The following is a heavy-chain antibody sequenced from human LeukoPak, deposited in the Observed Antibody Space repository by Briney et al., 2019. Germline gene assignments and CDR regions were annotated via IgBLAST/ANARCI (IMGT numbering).Heavy chain of an antibody. D-gene: IGHD3-10*01. V-gene: IGHV1-69*01. CDR3: AREYYYGSGSYIGFTDYYYYGMDV. Sequence: ASVKVSCKASEGTFSSYAICWVRQAPGQGLEWKGGIIPIFGTAKYAQKFQGRVTITADESTSTAYMELSSLRSEDTAVYYCAREYYYGSGSYIGFTDYYYYGMDVWGQGTTVTVSS. CDR2: IIPIFGTA. CDR1: EGTFSSYA. J-gene: IGHJ6*02.